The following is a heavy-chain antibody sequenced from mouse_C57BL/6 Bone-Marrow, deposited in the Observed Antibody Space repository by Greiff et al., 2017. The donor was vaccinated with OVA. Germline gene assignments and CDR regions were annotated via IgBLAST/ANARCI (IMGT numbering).Heavy chain of an antibody. V-gene: IGHV1-55*01. J-gene: IGHJ1*03. CDR2: IYPGSGST. CDR3: ARRYYGSSYGYFDV. Sequence: VQLQQPGAELVKPGASVTMSCKASGYTFTSYWITWVKQRPGQGLEWIGDIYPGSGSTNYNEKFKSKATLTVDTSSSTAYMQLSSLTSEDSAVYYCARRYYGSSYGYFDVWGTGTTVTVSS. D-gene: IGHD1-1*01. CDR1: GYTFTSYW.